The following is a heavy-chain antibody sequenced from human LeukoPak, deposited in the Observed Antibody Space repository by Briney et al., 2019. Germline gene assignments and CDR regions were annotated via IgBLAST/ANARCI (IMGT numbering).Heavy chain of an antibody. V-gene: IGHV5-51*01. CDR3: ARSPLTWGYSYGYFYYYMDV. Sequence: GESLQISCKGSGSSFTSYWIGWVRQLPGKGLEWMGIIYPGDPDTRYSPSFQGQVTISADKSISTAYLQWSSLKASDTAMYYCARSPLTWGYSYGYFYYYMDVWGKGTTVTVSS. D-gene: IGHD5-18*01. CDR2: IYPGDPDT. CDR1: GSSFTSYW. J-gene: IGHJ6*03.